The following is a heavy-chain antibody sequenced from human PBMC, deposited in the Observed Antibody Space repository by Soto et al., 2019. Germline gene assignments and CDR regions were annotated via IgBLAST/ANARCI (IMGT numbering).Heavy chain of an antibody. CDR2: ISSTGGST. CDR1: GFIFSTYA. CDR3: AHPRGYGVFDAVDI. D-gene: IGHD4-17*01. J-gene: IGHJ3*02. Sequence: GGSLRLSCAASGFIFSTYAMNWVRQAPGQGLEWVSAISSTGGSTYYTESVRGRFTISRDNSINTLYLQMSSLRTEDTAVYYCAHPRGYGVFDAVDIWGRGTMVTVS. V-gene: IGHV3-23*01.